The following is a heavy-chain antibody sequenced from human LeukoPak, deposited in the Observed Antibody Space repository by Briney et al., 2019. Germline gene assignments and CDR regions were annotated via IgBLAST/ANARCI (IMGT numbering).Heavy chain of an antibody. CDR2: IYCSGST. CDR3: ARPASSGWVPFDH. D-gene: IGHD6-19*01. CDR1: GASIGGSSYY. J-gene: IGHJ4*02. Sequence: SETLSLTCSVSGASIGGSSYYWGWIRQPPGKGLEWIGSIYCSGSTYYSPSLKSRVTISVDTSKNQFSLKLNSVTAADTAVYYCARPASSGWVPFDHWGQGALVTVSS. V-gene: IGHV4-39*01.